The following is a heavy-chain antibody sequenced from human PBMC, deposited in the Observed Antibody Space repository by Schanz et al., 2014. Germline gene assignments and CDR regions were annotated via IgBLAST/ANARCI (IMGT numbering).Heavy chain of an antibody. V-gene: IGHV3-30*18. CDR1: GFSFSDYG. D-gene: IGHD1-26*01. CDR3: VKDLQRELLRDDHYYGMDV. J-gene: IGHJ6*02. CDR2: ISYHGSER. Sequence: QVQLVESGGGVVQPGRSLRLSCAGSGFSFSDYGMHWVRQAPGRGLEWVAVISYHGSERYYADSVKGRFTISRDNSKNTMYLQMNSLRAEDTAVYYCVKDLQRELLRDDHYYGMDVWGQGTPVTVSS.